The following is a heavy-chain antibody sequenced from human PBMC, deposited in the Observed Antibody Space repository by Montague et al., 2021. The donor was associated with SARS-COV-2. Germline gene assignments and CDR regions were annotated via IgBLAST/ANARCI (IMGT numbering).Heavy chain of an antibody. Sequence: SETLSLTRTVSGGSISSYYWSWIRQPPGKGLEWIGYIYYSGSTNYNPSHKSRVTISVDTSKNQFSLKLSSVTAADTAVYYCARENNWNLNGWFDPWGQGTLVTVSS. CDR1: GGSISSYY. D-gene: IGHD1-20*01. CDR2: IYYSGST. J-gene: IGHJ5*02. V-gene: IGHV4-59*01. CDR3: ARENNWNLNGWFDP.